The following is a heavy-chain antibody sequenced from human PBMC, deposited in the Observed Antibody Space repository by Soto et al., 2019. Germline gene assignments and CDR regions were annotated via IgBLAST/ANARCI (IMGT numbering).Heavy chain of an antibody. Sequence: GESLKISFKGSGYSFTSYWIGWVRQMPGKGLEWMGIVYAGDSDTRYSPSFQGQVTISADQSISTAYLQWSSLKASDTAMYYCARRPSGSNGYYYYGMDVWGQGTTVTVSS. J-gene: IGHJ6*02. CDR2: VYAGDSDT. CDR3: ARRPSGSNGYYYYGMDV. CDR1: GYSFTSYW. V-gene: IGHV5-51*01. D-gene: IGHD1-26*01.